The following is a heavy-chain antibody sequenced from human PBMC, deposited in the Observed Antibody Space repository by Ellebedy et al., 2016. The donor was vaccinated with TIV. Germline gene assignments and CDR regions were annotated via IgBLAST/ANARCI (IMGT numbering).Heavy chain of an antibody. CDR3: ARAGYSTFWGRFDP. CDR2: LSWDGDT. D-gene: IGHD5-12*01. CDR1: GFSVEDYG. Sequence: GGSLRLSCVASGFSVEDYGMSWVRQAPGKGLEWVSGLSWDGDTGYADSVKGRFYISRDTAKNSLYLQMNNLRAEDTAFYYFARAGYSTFWGRFDPWGQGILVNVSS. V-gene: IGHV3-20*04. J-gene: IGHJ5*02.